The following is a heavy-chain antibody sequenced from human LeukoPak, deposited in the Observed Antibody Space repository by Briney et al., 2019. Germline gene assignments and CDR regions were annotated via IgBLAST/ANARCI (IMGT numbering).Heavy chain of an antibody. D-gene: IGHD4-11*01. CDR2: INHSGNT. CDR3: AADYRDAFDI. Sequence: SETLSLTCTVSGGSISSYYWNWIRQPPGKGLEWIGYINHSGNTQYNPSLKSRVSISADTSKNQISLKLSSVTAADTAAYYCAADYRDAFDIWGQGTMVIV. V-gene: IGHV4-59*01. J-gene: IGHJ3*02. CDR1: GGSISSYY.